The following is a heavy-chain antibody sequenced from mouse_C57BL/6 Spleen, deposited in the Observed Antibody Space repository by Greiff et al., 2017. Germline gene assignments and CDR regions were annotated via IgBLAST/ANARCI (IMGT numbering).Heavy chain of an antibody. CDR3: ASEDYYGSSAY. CDR2: IYPGDGDT. J-gene: IGHJ2*01. CDR1: GYAFRSYW. V-gene: IGHV1-80*01. D-gene: IGHD1-1*01. Sequence: VQLQQSGAELVKPGASVKISCKASGYAFRSYWMNWVKPRPGKGLEWIGQIYPGDGDTNYNGKFKGKATLTADKSSSTAYMQLSSLTSEDSAVYFCASEDYYGSSAYWGQGTTLTVSS.